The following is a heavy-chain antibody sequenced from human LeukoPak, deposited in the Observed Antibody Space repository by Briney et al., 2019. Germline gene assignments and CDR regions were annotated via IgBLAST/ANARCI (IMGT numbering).Heavy chain of an antibody. D-gene: IGHD1-26*01. J-gene: IGHJ4*02. V-gene: IGHV1-2*06. CDR1: GYTFTGYY. CDR3: ARDTAGGGATDY. Sequence: ASVKVSCKASGYTFTGYYMHWVRQAPGQGLEWMGRINPNSGGTNYAQKFQGRATMTRDTSISTVYMELSSLRSEDTAVYYCARDTAGGGATDYWGQGTLVTVSS. CDR2: INPNSGGT.